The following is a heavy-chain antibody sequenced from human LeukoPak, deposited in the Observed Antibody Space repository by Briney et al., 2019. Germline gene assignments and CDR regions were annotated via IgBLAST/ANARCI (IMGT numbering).Heavy chain of an antibody. Sequence: GGSLRLSCAASGFTFSSYWMSWVRQAPGQGLEWVANIKQDGSEKYYVDSVKGRFTISRDNAKNSLYLQMNSLRAEDTAVYYCASLGAIRDYYFDYWAQGTLVTVSS. J-gene: IGHJ4*02. V-gene: IGHV3-7*01. D-gene: IGHD1-26*01. CDR2: IKQDGSEK. CDR1: GFTFSSYW. CDR3: ASLGAIRDYYFDY.